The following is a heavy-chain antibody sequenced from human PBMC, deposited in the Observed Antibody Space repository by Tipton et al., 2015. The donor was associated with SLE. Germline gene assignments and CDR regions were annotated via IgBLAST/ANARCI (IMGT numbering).Heavy chain of an antibody. CDR3: AKDTDYYGQGHYFDY. J-gene: IGHJ4*02. V-gene: IGHV3-9*01. CDR2: ISWNSGSI. CDR1: GFTFDDYA. Sequence: SLRLSCAASGFTFDDYAMHWVRQAPGKGLEWVSGISWNSGSIGYADSVKGRFTISRDNAKNSLYLQMNSLRAEDTALYYCAKDTDYYGQGHYFDYWGQGTLVTASS. D-gene: IGHD3-10*01.